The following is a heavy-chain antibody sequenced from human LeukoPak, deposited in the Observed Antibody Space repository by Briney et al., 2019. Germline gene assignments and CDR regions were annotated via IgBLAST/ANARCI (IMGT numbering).Heavy chain of an antibody. D-gene: IGHD6-19*01. J-gene: IGHJ1*01. CDR3: ARVDSGSACAS. V-gene: IGHV3-64*01. Sequence: GGSLRLSCAASGFTLSSYSMHWVRQAPGKGLEFVSAIKGRFTISRDISKNTLYLQMGSLRPEDMAVYYCARVDSGSACASWGQGILVTVSS. CDR2: I. CDR1: GFTLSSYS.